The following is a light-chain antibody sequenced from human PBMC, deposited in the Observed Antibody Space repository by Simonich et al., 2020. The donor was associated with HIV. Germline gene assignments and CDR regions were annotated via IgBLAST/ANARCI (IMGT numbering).Light chain of an antibody. V-gene: IGKV1-NL1*01. CDR3: QQYNNWPSPFT. Sequence: DIQMTQSPSSLSASVGDRVTITCRASQGISNSLAWYQQKPGKAPKLLLYAASRLESGVPSRFSGSGFGTEFTLTISSMQSEDFAVYYCQQYNNWPSPFTFGPGTKVDIE. J-gene: IGKJ3*01. CDR1: QGISNS. CDR2: AAS.